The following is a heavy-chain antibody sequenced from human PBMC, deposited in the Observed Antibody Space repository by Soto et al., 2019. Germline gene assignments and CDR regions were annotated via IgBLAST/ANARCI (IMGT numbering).Heavy chain of an antibody. Sequence: QVQLVQSGAEVKKPGASVKVSCKASGYTFTGHYIHWVRQAPEQGPEWMGEIGPESGDTRYAQKFQGRVTMTMDMSITTVYMELSTLSPDDTAVYYCGRGRSGQIVVFYWAHGTPVTVSS. CDR1: GYTFTGHY. D-gene: IGHD5-12*01. CDR3: GRGRSGQIVVFY. V-gene: IGHV1-2*02. CDR2: IGPESGDT. J-gene: IGHJ4*01.